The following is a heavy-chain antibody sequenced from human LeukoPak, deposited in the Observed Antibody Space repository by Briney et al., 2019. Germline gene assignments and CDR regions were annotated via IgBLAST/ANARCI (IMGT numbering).Heavy chain of an antibody. CDR2: INWNSGGI. Sequence: GGSLRLSCTASGFTFDDYAMHWVRQAPGKGLEWVSGINWNSGGIAYADSVKGRFTIPRDNAKNSLYLQMNSLRPEDTALYYCAKVRAPLSGNSYYFDYWGQGTLVTVSS. CDR1: GFTFDDYA. J-gene: IGHJ4*02. V-gene: IGHV3-9*01. D-gene: IGHD1-26*01. CDR3: AKVRAPLSGNSYYFDY.